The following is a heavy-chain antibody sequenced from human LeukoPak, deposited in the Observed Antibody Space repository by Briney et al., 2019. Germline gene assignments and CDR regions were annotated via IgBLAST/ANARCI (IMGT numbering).Heavy chain of an antibody. D-gene: IGHD3-10*01. Sequence: SETLSLTCTVSGGSISSYYWSWIRQPPGKGLEGIGYIYYSGSTNYNPSLKSRVTISVDTSKNQFSLKLNSVTAADTAVYYCARRDYYGSGSSFDYWGQGTLVTVSS. CDR2: IYYSGST. V-gene: IGHV4-59*08. CDR1: GGSISSYY. CDR3: ARRDYYGSGSSFDY. J-gene: IGHJ4*02.